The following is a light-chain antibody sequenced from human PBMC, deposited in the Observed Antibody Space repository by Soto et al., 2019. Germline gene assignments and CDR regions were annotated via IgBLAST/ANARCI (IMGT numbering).Light chain of an antibody. V-gene: IGLV2-8*01. CDR1: SSDVGAYNY. Sequence: QSALTQPPFASGSPGQSVTISCTGTSSDVGAYNYVSWYQQHPGKAPKFIIYEVSKRPSGVPDRFSGSKSGNTASLTVSGLQAEDEADYYCSSYTSTSTYVFGTGTQLTVL. CDR2: EVS. J-gene: IGLJ7*01. CDR3: SSYTSTSTYV.